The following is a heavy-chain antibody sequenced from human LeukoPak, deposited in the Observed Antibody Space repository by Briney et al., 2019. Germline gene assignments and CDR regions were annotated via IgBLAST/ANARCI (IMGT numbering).Heavy chain of an antibody. V-gene: IGHV3-23*01. D-gene: IGHD3-22*01. Sequence: PGGSLRLSCAASGFTFSSYAMSWVRQAPGKGLEWVSAISGSGGSTYYADSVKGRFTISRDNSKNTLYLQMNSLRAEDTAVYSYAKDGAPYYYDSSSLGGFDYWGQGTLVTVSS. CDR3: AKDGAPYYYDSSSLGGFDY. CDR2: ISGSGGST. CDR1: GFTFSSYA. J-gene: IGHJ4*02.